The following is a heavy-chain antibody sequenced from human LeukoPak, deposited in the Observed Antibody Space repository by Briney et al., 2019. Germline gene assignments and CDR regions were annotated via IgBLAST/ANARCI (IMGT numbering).Heavy chain of an antibody. CDR1: GFTFSSYA. CDR2: ISVSGFTT. V-gene: IGHV3-23*01. CDR3: AKGSGWLLPQYFDF. J-gene: IGHJ4*02. D-gene: IGHD2-21*01. Sequence: GGSLRLSCAASGFTFSSYAISWVRHAPGRGLEWVSSISVSGFTTYYADSVKGRFTISRDNSKNTLYLHMKSLRAEDTAVYYCAKGSGWLLPQYFDFWGQGTLVTVSS.